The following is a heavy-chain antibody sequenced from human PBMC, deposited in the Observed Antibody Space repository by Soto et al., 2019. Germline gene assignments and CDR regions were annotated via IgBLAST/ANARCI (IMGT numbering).Heavy chain of an antibody. D-gene: IGHD3-16*01. Sequence: PSETLSLTCTVSGGSINDFAYYWGWIRQPPGKGLEWIGTVYHNENTYYNPSLKSRVTISVDTAKNQFSLNLRSVTAEDTAIYFCARRERYYGSPGWFDPWGQGALVTVSS. CDR3: ARRERYYGSPGWFDP. CDR2: VYHNENT. CDR1: GGSINDFAYY. J-gene: IGHJ5*02. V-gene: IGHV4-39*01.